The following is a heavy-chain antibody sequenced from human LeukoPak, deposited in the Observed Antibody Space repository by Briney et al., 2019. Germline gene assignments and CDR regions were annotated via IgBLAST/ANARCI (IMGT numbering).Heavy chain of an antibody. Sequence: GGSLRLSCAASGFTFSSYSMSWVRQAPGKGLEWVSSISGSGGRIDYADSVKGRFTISGDNSKNTLSLQMNSLTAEDTAVYYCAKNPRLEGWIYFDSWGQGILVTVSS. J-gene: IGHJ4*02. CDR2: ISGSGGRI. V-gene: IGHV3-23*01. CDR1: GFTFSSYS. CDR3: AKNPRLEGWIYFDS. D-gene: IGHD1-1*01.